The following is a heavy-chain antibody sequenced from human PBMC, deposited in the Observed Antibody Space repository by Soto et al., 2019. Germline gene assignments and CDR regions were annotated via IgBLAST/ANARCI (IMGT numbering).Heavy chain of an antibody. J-gene: IGHJ5*02. CDR2: ISAYNGNT. CDR3: ARDWSITGTTSWFDP. D-gene: IGHD1-7*01. Sequence: VASVKVSCKASGYTFTSYGISWVRQAPGQGLEWMGWISAYNGNTNYAQKLQGRVTMTTDTSTSTAYMELRSLRSDDTAVYYCARDWSITGTTSWFDPWGQGTLVTVSS. V-gene: IGHV1-18*04. CDR1: GYTFTSYG.